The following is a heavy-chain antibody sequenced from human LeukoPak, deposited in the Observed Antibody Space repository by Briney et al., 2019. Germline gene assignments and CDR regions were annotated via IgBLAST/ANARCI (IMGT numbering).Heavy chain of an antibody. CDR3: ARETTLTGYSSGLGFNY. CDR1: GGSISGWY. J-gene: IGHJ4*02. D-gene: IGHD6-19*01. CDR2: IYDSGTT. V-gene: IGHV4-59*01. Sequence: APETLSLTCAVSGGSISGWYWSWIRQPPGKGLEWIGHIYDSGTTNYNPSLKSRVTMSVDSSKNQFSLKLTSVTAADTAVYYCARETTLTGYSSGLGFNYWGQGTLVTVSS.